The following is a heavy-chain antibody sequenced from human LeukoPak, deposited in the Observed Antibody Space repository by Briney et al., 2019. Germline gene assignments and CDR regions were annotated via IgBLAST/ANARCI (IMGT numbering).Heavy chain of an antibody. Sequence: SVKVSCKASGGTFSSYAISWVRQAPGQGLEWMGRIIPILGIANYAQKFQGRVTMTRNASISTAYMELRTLTSEDAAIYYCARGTPYCSSASCYNYWGQGTLVTVSS. V-gene: IGHV1-69*04. D-gene: IGHD2-2*02. CDR3: ARGTPYCSSASCYNY. CDR1: GGTFSSYA. J-gene: IGHJ4*02. CDR2: IIPILGIA.